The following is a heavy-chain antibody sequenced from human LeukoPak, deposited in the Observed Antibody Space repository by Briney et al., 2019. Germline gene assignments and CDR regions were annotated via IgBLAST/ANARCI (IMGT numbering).Heavy chain of an antibody. CDR1: GYTFTSYG. CDR2: ISAYNGNT. J-gene: IGHJ6*02. CDR3: ARDSPTGAGYSSSFRPTFYYYYYGMDV. V-gene: IGHV1-18*01. D-gene: IGHD6-13*01. Sequence: ASVKVSCKASGYTFTSYGISWVRQAPGQGLEWMGWISAYNGNTNYAQKLQGRVTMTTDTSTSTAYMELRSLRSDDTAVYYCARDSPTGAGYSSSFRPTFYYYYYGMDVWGQGTTVTVPS.